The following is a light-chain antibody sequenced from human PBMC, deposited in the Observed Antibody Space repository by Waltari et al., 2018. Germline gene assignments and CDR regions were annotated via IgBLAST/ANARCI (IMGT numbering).Light chain of an antibody. V-gene: IGKV1-39*01. CDR1: QSISSY. CDR2: GAS. CDR3: QQSYSTPPFT. J-gene: IGKJ3*01. Sequence: DIQMTQSPSSLSASVGDRVTITCRASQSISSYLNWYKQKPGKAPKRLIYGASSLQSGVPSRFSGSGSGTDFTLTISSLQPEDFATYYCQQSYSTPPFTFGPGTKVDIK.